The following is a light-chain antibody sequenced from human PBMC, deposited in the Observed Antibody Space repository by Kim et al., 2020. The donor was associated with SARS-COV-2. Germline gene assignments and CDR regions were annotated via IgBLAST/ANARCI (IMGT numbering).Light chain of an antibody. Sequence: DIVMTQSPDSLAVSLGERATINCKSSQSVLYSSNNKNYLAWYQHKPGQPPKLLIYWASTRESGVPDRFSGSGSGTDFTLTISSLQAEDVAVYYCQQYYSTPLTLGQGTKVDIK. CDR1: QSVLYSSNNKNY. J-gene: IGKJ1*01. CDR3: QQYYSTPLT. V-gene: IGKV4-1*01. CDR2: WAS.